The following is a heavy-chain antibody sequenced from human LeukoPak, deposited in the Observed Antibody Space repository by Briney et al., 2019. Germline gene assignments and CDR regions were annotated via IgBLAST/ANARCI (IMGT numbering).Heavy chain of an antibody. CDR3: ARGLGANTWVGNWFDP. J-gene: IGHJ5*02. D-gene: IGHD3-10*01. V-gene: IGHV4-39*01. CDR1: GGSISSPNHD. Sequence: SETLSLTCSVSGGSISSPNHDWAWIRQPPGQGLEWIGSIYYSGTTYYNLSLKSRATLSVDTSQNQFSLKLSSVTAADTAIYFCARGLGANTWVGNWFDPWGQGTLVTVSP. CDR2: IYYSGTT.